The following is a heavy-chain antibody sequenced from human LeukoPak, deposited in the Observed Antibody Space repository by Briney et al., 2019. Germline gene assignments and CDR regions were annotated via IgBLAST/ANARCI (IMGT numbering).Heavy chain of an antibody. Sequence: PGRSLRLSCAASGFPFSSSAMHWVRQAPGKGLEWVAVISYDENNKYYIDSVKGRFTISRDNSKNTLYLQLSSLRVEDTAVYYCARGVVATGRDYWGQGTLVTVSS. CDR3: ARGVVATGRDY. CDR1: GFPFSSSA. D-gene: IGHD5-12*01. V-gene: IGHV3-30*04. CDR2: ISYDENNK. J-gene: IGHJ4*02.